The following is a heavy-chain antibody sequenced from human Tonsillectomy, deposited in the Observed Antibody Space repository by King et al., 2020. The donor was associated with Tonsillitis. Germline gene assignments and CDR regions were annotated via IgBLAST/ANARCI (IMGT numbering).Heavy chain of an antibody. J-gene: IGHJ4*02. CDR1: GFTFSSYE. Sequence: VQLVESGGGLVQPGGSLRLSCAASGFTFSSYEMNWVRQAPGKGLKWVSYISGSGSAIYYADSVKGRFTISRDNAKNSLYLQMNSLRAEDPAIYYCAGYYGSGSYLDYWGQGTLVTVSS. D-gene: IGHD3-10*01. V-gene: IGHV3-48*03. CDR3: AGYYGSGSYLDY. CDR2: ISGSGSAI.